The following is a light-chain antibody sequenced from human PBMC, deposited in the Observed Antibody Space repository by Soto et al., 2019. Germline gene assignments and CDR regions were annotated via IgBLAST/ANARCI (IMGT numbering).Light chain of an antibody. J-gene: IGKJ3*01. CDR2: AAS. V-gene: IGKV1-39*01. CDR1: QSISGY. CDR3: QQSYRIPFT. Sequence: DIQMTQSPSSLSASVGDRVTITCRASQSISGYLNWYQQKPGGAPKLLIYAASSLQSGVPSRFSGSGSATDFTLTISSLQLEDFATYYCQQSYRIPFTFGPGTTLDIK.